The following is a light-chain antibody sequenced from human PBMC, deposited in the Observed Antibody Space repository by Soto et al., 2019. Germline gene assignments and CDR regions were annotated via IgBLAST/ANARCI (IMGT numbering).Light chain of an antibody. CDR2: GAS. CDR1: RNGSGSY. Sequence: DIVLTQSPGTLSLSPWERATLSCRAARNGSGSYLAWYQQKPGQAPRLLIYGASGRATGIPARFSGSGSGTEFTLTISRLEPEDFAVYYCQQYDSSPWTFGQGTKVDIK. CDR3: QQYDSSPWT. V-gene: IGKV3-20*01. J-gene: IGKJ1*01.